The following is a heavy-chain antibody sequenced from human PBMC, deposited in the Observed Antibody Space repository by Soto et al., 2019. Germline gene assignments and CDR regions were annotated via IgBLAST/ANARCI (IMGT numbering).Heavy chain of an antibody. CDR3: AASIYSTMIRDY. V-gene: IGHV1-58*01. CDR2: IVVGSGNT. CDR1: GFTFTSSA. D-gene: IGHD3-22*01. J-gene: IGHJ4*02. Sequence: QMQLVQSGPEVKKPGTSVKVSCQASGFTFTSSAVQWVRQARGQRLEWIGWIVVGSGNTNYAQKFQERVTITRDMSTSTAYMELSSLRSEDTAVYYCAASIYSTMIRDYWGQGTLVTVSS.